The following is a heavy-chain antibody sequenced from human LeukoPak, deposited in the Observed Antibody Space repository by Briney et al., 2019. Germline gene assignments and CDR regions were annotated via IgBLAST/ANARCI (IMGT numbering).Heavy chain of an antibody. J-gene: IGHJ4*02. V-gene: IGHV3-30*04. CDR3: ARQSLAASGLDS. D-gene: IGHD6-13*01. Sequence: GGSLRLSCAVSGFTFSAYEMHWVRQAPGKGLDWVAVVKHDGTYTSYTASVKGRFTISRDNSRNTVVLQMNSLSVDDTAIYYCARQSLAASGLDSWGQGMLVTVSS. CDR2: VKHDGTYT. CDR1: GFTFSAYE.